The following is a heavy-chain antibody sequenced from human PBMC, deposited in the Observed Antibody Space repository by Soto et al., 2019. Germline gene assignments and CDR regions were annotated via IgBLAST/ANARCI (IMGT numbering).Heavy chain of an antibody. CDR3: ARVGAELPYYYDSSDGLDY. D-gene: IGHD3-22*01. Sequence: ASVKVSCKASGYTFTSYDINWVRQATGQGLEWMGWMNPNSGNTGYAQKFQGRVTMTRNTSISTAYMELSSLRSEDTAVYYCARVGAELPYYYDSSDGLDYWGQGTLVTVSS. CDR1: GYTFTSYD. V-gene: IGHV1-8*01. J-gene: IGHJ4*02. CDR2: MNPNSGNT.